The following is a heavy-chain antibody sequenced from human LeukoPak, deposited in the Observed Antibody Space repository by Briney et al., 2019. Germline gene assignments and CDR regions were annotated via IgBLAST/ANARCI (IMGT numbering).Heavy chain of an antibody. J-gene: IGHJ4*02. V-gene: IGHV5-51*01. CDR2: IYPGDSDT. D-gene: IGHD3-10*01. Sequence: GESLKISCKGSGYSFTSDWIGWVRLMPGKGLEWMGIIYPGDSDTRYSPSFQGQVTISADKSISTAYLQWSSLKASDTAMYCCARKDYSSGSFDYWGQGTLVTVSS. CDR1: GYSFTSDW. CDR3: ARKDYSSGSFDY.